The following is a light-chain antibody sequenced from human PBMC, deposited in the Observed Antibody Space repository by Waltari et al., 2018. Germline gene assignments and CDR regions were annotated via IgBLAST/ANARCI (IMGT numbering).Light chain of an antibody. CDR1: SSDSGNYNF. V-gene: IGLV2-8*01. J-gene: IGLJ3*02. CDR2: EVT. Sequence: QSALTQPPPASGSPGQSVTISCTGTSSDSGNYNFVSWYQQHPGKAPKVIIYEVTKRSSGVPDRFSGSKSGNTASLTVSGLQAEDEADYYCSSFAGRWVFGGGTKLTVL. CDR3: SSFAGRWV.